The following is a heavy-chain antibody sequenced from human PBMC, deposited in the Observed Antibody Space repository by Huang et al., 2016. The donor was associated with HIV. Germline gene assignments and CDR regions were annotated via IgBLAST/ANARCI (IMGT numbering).Heavy chain of an antibody. D-gene: IGHD2-15*01. CDR1: GYTFSNYV. CDR3: ATLPPVNYGRSGGRVRDY. CDR2: MNPNMGNT. Sequence: QVQLVQSGAEVKKPGASVKVSCKASGYTFSNYVINWVRQAPGQGIEWMGWMNPNMGNTGYARKSQGRVTMTRSTSISTAYMELSRLRFEDTAVYYCATLPPVNYGRSGGRVRDYWGQGSLVTVSS. V-gene: IGHV1-8*01. J-gene: IGHJ4*02.